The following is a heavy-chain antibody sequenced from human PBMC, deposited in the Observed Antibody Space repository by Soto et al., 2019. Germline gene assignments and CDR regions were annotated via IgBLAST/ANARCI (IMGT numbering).Heavy chain of an antibody. J-gene: IGHJ6*02. CDR2: ISSSSSYT. Sequence: QVQLVESGGGLVKPGGSLRLSCAASGFTFSDYYMSWIRQAPGKGLEWVSYISSSSSYTNYADSVKGRFTISRDNAKNSLYLQMNSLRAEDTAVYYCARDPWELLRYGMDVWGQGTTVTVSS. D-gene: IGHD1-26*01. V-gene: IGHV3-11*05. CDR1: GFTFSDYY. CDR3: ARDPWELLRYGMDV.